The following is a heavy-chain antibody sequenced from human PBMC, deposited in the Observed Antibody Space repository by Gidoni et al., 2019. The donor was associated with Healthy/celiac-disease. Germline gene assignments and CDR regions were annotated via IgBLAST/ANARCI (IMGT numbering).Heavy chain of an antibody. CDR2: IKSKTDGGTT. V-gene: IGHV3-15*01. D-gene: IGHD3-9*01. CDR1: GFTFCNAW. Sequence: EVQLVESGGGLVKPGGSLRLSCAASGFTFCNAWIRWVRQAPGKGLEWVGRIKSKTDGGTTDYAAPVKGRFTISRDDSKNTLYLQMNSLKTEDTAVYYCTTGASRVRYFDWVTGTDMDVWGQGTTVTVSS. CDR3: TTGASRVRYFDWVTGTDMDV. J-gene: IGHJ6*02.